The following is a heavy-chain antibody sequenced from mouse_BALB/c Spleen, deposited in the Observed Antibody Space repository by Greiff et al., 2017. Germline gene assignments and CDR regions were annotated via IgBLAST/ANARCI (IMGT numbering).Heavy chain of an antibody. J-gene: IGHJ4*01. V-gene: IGHV6-6*02. Sequence: EVQVVESGGGLVQPGGSMKLSCVASGFTFSNYWMNWVRQSPEKGLEWVAEIRLKSNNYATHYAESVKGRFTISRDDSKSSVYLQMNNLRAEDTGIYYCTRPYYGSYAMDYWGQGTSVTVSS. CDR3: TRPYYGSYAMDY. D-gene: IGHD1-1*01. CDR2: IRLKSNNYAT. CDR1: GFTFSNYW.